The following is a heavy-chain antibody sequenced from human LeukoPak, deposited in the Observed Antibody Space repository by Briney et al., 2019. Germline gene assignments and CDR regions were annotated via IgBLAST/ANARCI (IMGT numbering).Heavy chain of an antibody. V-gene: IGHV3-23*01. CDR2: FSGSGGST. Sequence: GGSLRLSCAASGFTVSSNYMSWVRQAPGKGLEWVSGFSGSGGSTYYAESVKGRFTISRDNSKNTLFLQMHSLRAEDTAVYYCAKSYTSGWSYFDFWGQGTLVTVSS. CDR3: AKSYTSGWSYFDF. J-gene: IGHJ4*02. D-gene: IGHD6-19*01. CDR1: GFTVSSNY.